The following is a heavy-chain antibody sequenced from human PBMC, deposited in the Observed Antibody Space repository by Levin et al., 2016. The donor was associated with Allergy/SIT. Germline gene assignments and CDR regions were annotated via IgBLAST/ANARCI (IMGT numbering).Heavy chain of an antibody. J-gene: IGHJ6*02. CDR3: AYHIGNPQYYGMDV. V-gene: IGHV1-18*01. Sequence: ASVKVSCKASGYTFDSYGITWVRQAPGEGLEWMGWISAYNGDTNYAQKLQGRVTMTADTSTSTAYMELRSLRSDDTAVYYCAYHIGNPQYYGMDVWGQGTTVTVSS. D-gene: IGHD2-21*01. CDR1: GYTFDSYG. CDR2: ISAYNGDT.